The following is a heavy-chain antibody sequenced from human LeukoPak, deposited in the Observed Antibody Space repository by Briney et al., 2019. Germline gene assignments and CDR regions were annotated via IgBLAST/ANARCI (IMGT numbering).Heavy chain of an antibody. J-gene: IGHJ4*02. CDR3: ARVDPSIVGANDY. CDR2: MNPNSGNT. V-gene: IGHV1-8*02. Sequence: GASVKVSCKASGYTFTGYYMHWVRQATGQGLEWMGWMNPNSGNTGYAQKFQGRVTMPRNTSISTAYMELSSLRSEDTAVYYCARVDPSIVGANDYWGQGTLVTVSS. D-gene: IGHD1-26*01. CDR1: GYTFTGYY.